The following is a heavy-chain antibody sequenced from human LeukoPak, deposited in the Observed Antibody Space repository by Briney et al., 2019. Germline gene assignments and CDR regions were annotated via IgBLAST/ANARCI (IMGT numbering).Heavy chain of an antibody. CDR1: GFTFSSYA. V-gene: IGHV4-30-2*01. CDR3: ARSVYCSGGNCYFDY. J-gene: IGHJ4*02. D-gene: IGHD2-15*01. Sequence: LRLSCAASGFTFSSYAMTWIRQPPGKGLEWIGYIFHSGSTFYNPSLQSRVTMSVDRSKNQFSLKLSSVTAADTAVYYCARSVYCSGGNCYFDYWGQGTLVTVSS. CDR2: IFHSGST.